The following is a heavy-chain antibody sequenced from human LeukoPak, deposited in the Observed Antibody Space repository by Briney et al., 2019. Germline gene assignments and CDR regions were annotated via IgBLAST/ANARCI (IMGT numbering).Heavy chain of an antibody. Sequence: ASVKVSCKASGYTFTSYAMNWVRQAPGQGLEWMGWINTNTGNPTYAQGFTGRFVFSLDTSVSTAYLQIRSLKAEDTAVYYCARVKYDFWSGYYPSDYWGQGTLVTVSS. V-gene: IGHV7-4-1*01. CDR1: GYTFTSYA. J-gene: IGHJ4*02. CDR3: ARVKYDFWSGYYPSDY. CDR2: INTNTGNP. D-gene: IGHD3-3*01.